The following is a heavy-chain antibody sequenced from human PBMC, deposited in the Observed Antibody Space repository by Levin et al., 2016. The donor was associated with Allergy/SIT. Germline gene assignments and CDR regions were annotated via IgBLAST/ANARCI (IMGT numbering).Heavy chain of an antibody. CDR1: GFTFSSYA. V-gene: IGHV3-23*01. CDR2: ISGSGGST. D-gene: IGHD3-10*01. Sequence: GESLKISCAASGFTFSSYAMSWVRQAPGKGLEWVSAISGSGGSTYYADSVKGRFTISRDNSKNTLYLQMNSLRAEDTAVYYCAKDLTMVRGEYDYWGQGTLVTVSS. CDR3: AKDLTMVRGEYDY. J-gene: IGHJ4*02.